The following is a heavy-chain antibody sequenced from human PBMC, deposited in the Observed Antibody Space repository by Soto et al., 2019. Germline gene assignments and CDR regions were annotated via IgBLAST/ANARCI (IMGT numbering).Heavy chain of an antibody. J-gene: IGHJ4*01. V-gene: IGHV3-30*19. CDR1: VFTFSSHG. CDR3: AREGINMMGIEY. D-gene: IGHD3-22*01. CDR2: ISYDGSNK. Sequence: GGSLRLSCGSSVFTFSSHGMHCVRHSPGKWLEWVAVISYDGSNKYYADSVKGRFTISRDNSKNTLYLQMNSLRAEDTAVYYCAREGINMMGIEYWGHGTLVTVSS.